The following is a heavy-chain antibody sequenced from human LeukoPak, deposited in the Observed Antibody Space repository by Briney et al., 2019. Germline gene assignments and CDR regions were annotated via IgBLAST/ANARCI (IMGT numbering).Heavy chain of an antibody. Sequence: SETLSLTCAVYGGSFSGYYWSWIRQPPGKGLEWIGEINHSGSTNYNPSLKSRVTISVDTSKNQFSLKLSSVTAADTAVYYCARRAGGSYYEWGQGTLVTVSS. V-gene: IGHV4-34*01. CDR3: ARRAGGSYYE. D-gene: IGHD1-26*01. CDR2: INHSGST. CDR1: GGSFSGYY. J-gene: IGHJ4*02.